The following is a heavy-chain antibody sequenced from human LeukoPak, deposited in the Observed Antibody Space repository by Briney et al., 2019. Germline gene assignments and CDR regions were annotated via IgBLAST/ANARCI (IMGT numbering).Heavy chain of an antibody. CDR2: IYHSGSP. CDR3: AKSNRYCDTASCYEAFDI. D-gene: IGHD2-2*01. Sequence: SETLSLTCTVSRASISIYSWSWIRQPPGQGLEWLGYIYHSGSPNYNPSLKNRVTMSVDTSRNQFSLRVNSVTAADTAVYYCAKSNRYCDTASCYEAFDIWGQGTMVTVSS. V-gene: IGHV4-59*03. J-gene: IGHJ3*02. CDR1: RASISIYS.